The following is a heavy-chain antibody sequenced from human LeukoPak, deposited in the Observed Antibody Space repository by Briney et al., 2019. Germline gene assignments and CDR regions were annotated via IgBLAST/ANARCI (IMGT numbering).Heavy chain of an antibody. CDR2: IWYDGSNK. Sequence: PGRSLRLSCAASGFTFSSYGMHWVRQAPGKGLEWVAVIWYDGSNKYYADSVKGRFTISRDNSKNTLYLQMNSLRAEDTAVYYCARFTSNYYDSSGYYYFDPWGQGTLVTVSS. J-gene: IGHJ5*02. CDR1: GFTFSSYG. D-gene: IGHD3-22*01. CDR3: ARFTSNYYDSSGYYYFDP. V-gene: IGHV3-33*01.